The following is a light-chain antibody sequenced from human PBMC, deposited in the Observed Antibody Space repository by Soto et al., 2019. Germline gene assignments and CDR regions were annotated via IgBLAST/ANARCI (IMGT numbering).Light chain of an antibody. CDR1: QSVSSD. CDR2: DAS. Sequence: EIVLTQSPATLSLSPGERATLSCRASQSVSSDLAWYQQKPGQTPRLLVYDASNRATGIPARFTGSGSGTDFTLTISNLEPEDFAVYYCQQCSNCPPGYSFGQGTKLEIK. CDR3: QQCSNCPPGYS. V-gene: IGKV3-11*01. J-gene: IGKJ2*01.